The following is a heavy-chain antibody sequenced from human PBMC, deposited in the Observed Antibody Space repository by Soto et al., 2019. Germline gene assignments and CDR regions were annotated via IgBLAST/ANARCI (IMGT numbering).Heavy chain of an antibody. V-gene: IGHV4-31*03. D-gene: IGHD1-1*01. CDR1: GGSMTSGDQY. J-gene: IGHJ6*02. CDR3: AGELPQRQGRNMDV. CDR2: INHRGSL. Sequence: PSETLSLTCTVTGGSMTSGDQYWTWIRHRPGEGLEWFGYINHRGSLYYNPSLKSRVSMSVDTSKNQFSLNLSSVTAADTAVYYCAGELPQRQGRNMDVWGPGTTVTVSS.